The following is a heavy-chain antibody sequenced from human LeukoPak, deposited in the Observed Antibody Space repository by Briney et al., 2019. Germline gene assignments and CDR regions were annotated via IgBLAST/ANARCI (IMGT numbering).Heavy chain of an antibody. Sequence: KTSETLSLTCTVSGGSISSYYWSWIRQPPGKGLEWIGYTYYSGSTNYNPSLKSRVTISVDTSKNQFSLKLSSVTAADTAVYYCARLGYSSGWYYFDYWGQGTLVTVSS. CDR3: ARLGYSSGWYYFDY. J-gene: IGHJ4*02. V-gene: IGHV4-59*01. CDR1: GGSISSYY. D-gene: IGHD6-19*01. CDR2: TYYSGST.